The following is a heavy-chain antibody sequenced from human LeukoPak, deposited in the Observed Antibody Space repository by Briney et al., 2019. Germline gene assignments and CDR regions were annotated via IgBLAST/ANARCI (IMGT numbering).Heavy chain of an antibody. CDR1: GYTFTSYG. V-gene: IGHV1-18*01. D-gene: IGHD6-19*01. J-gene: IGHJ6*02. CDR3: ARRGSGSQDYYYYYGMDV. Sequence: ASVNVSCKASGYTFTSYGISWVRQAPGQGLEWMGWISAYNGNTNYAQKPQGRVTMTTDTSTSTAYMELRSLRSDDTAVYYCARRGSGSQDYYYYYGMDVWGQGTTVTVSS. CDR2: ISAYNGNT.